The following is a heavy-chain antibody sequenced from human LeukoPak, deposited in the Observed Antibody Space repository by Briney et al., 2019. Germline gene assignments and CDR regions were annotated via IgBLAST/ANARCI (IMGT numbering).Heavy chain of an antibody. CDR2: IYTSGST. Sequence: KPSETLSLTCTVSGGSISSYYWSWIRQPAGKGLEWIGRIYTSGSTNYNPSLKSRVTMSVDTSKNQFSLKLSSVTAADTAVYYCARESAYSGSYYRYYYYGMDVWGQGTTVTVSS. J-gene: IGHJ6*02. CDR3: ARESAYSGSYYRYYYYGMDV. D-gene: IGHD1-26*01. V-gene: IGHV4-4*07. CDR1: GGSISSYY.